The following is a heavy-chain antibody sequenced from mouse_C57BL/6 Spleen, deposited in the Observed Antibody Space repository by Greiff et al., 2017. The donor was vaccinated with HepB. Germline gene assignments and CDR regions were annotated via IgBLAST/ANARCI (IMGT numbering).Heavy chain of an antibody. J-gene: IGHJ2*01. CDR2: INPSSGYT. CDR1: GYTFTSNT. Sequence: VQLQQSGAELARPGATVKMSCKASGYTFTSNTMHWVNQRPGQGLEWIGYINPSSGYTKYNQKFKDKATLTADKSSSTAYMQLSSLTSEDCAVEYWTRTHERWGQGTTITVS. V-gene: IGHV1-4*01. CDR3: TRTHER.